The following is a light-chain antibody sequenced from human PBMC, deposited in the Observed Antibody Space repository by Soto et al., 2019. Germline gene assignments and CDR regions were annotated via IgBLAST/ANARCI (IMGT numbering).Light chain of an antibody. V-gene: IGKV1-39*01. Sequence: DIQMTQSPSSLSASVGDRVAITCRASQSISNYLSWFQHKPGKAPQLLIYAASNLQRGVPARFSGRGSGTDFTLTISRLQPEDFVIYYCQQSDTSPWTFGQGTKVEMK. CDR2: AAS. J-gene: IGKJ1*01. CDR3: QQSDTSPWT. CDR1: QSISNY.